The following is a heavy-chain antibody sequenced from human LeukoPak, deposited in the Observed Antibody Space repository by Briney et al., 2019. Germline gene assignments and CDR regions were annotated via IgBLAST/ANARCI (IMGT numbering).Heavy chain of an antibody. D-gene: IGHD1-26*01. J-gene: IGHJ4*02. CDR2: ITGGGFVS. V-gene: IGHV3-23*01. CDR3: AKGDSGSYY. CDR1: GFTFSSYA. Sequence: GGSLRLSCAASGFTFSSYAMTWVRQSPGMGLEWVATITGGGFVSFYADSVKGRFTISRDNSKNTLYLQMNSLRAEDTAVYYCAKGDSGSYYWGQGTLVTVSS.